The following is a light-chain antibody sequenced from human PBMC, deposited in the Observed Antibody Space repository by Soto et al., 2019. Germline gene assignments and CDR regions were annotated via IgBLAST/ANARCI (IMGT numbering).Light chain of an antibody. V-gene: IGKV1-5*01. CDR3: QQFNSYPIT. J-gene: IGKJ5*01. Sequence: DIQMTQSPATLSASVGDRVTITCRASQSISRLLTWYQQTAGTAPKLLIYEACSLESEVPSMFSGSGSGTEFTLTIGGVQHDDFANYYCQQFNSYPITFGQGTRLEIK. CDR2: EAC. CDR1: QSISRL.